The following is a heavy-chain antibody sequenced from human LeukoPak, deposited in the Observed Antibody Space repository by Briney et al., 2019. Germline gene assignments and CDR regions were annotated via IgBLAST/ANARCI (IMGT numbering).Heavy chain of an antibody. CDR1: GGSISSGGYY. CDR3: ARGASIAVAGTGWFDP. Sequence: NTSQTLSLTCAVSGGSISSGGYYWSWIRQHPGKGLEWIGYIYYSGSTYYNPSLKSRVTISVDTSKNQFSLKLSSVTAADTAVYYCARGASIAVAGTGWFDPWGQGTLVTVSS. J-gene: IGHJ5*02. D-gene: IGHD6-19*01. V-gene: IGHV4-31*11. CDR2: IYYSGST.